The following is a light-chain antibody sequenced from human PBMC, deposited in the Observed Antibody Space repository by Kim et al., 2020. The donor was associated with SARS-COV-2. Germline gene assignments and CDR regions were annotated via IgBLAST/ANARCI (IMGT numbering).Light chain of an antibody. J-gene: IGLJ1*01. CDR2: EVT. CDR3: ASHGGYDYV. V-gene: IGLV2-8*01. CDR1: RGDFGSYKS. Sequence: PGQSIAISCSGTRGDFGSYKSVSCYQQHPGKSPKLIIYEVTKRPSGVTDRFSGSMSGNTASLTVSGLQAEDEADYYCASHGGYDYVFGTGTKVTVL.